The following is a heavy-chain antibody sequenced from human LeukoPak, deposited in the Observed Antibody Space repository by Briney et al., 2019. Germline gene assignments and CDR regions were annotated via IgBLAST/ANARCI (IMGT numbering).Heavy chain of an antibody. CDR2: ISGSGGST. V-gene: IGHV3-23*01. D-gene: IGHD3-3*01. J-gene: IGHJ4*02. Sequence: GGSLRLSCAASGFTFSSYAMSWVRQAPGKGLEWVSAISGSGGSTYYADSVKGRFTISRDNAKNSLYLQMNSLRAEDTALYYCAKDFGSGQYYFDYWGQGTLVTVSS. CDR3: AKDFGSGQYYFDY. CDR1: GFTFSSYA.